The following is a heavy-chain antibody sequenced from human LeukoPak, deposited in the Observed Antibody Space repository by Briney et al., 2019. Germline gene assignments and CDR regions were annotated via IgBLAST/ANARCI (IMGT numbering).Heavy chain of an antibody. V-gene: IGHV4-34*01. J-gene: IGHJ4*02. CDR1: GGSFSGYY. CDR2: INHSGST. D-gene: IGHD3-16*02. CDR3: ARGQLGFGVKGELSR. Sequence: PSETLSLTCAVYGGSFSGYYWSWIRQPPGKGLEWIGEINHSGSTNYNPSLKSRVTISVDTSKNQFSLKLSSVTAADTAVYYCARGQLGFGVKGELSRWGQGTLVTVSS.